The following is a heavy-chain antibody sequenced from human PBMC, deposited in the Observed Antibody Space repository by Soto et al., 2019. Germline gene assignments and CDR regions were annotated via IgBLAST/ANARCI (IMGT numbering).Heavy chain of an antibody. CDR3: AKDLFSSASKHT. V-gene: IGHV3-21*01. CDR1: GFTFSSYS. Sequence: GGSLRLSCAASGFTFSSYSMNWVRQAPGKGLEWVSSISSSSSYIYYADSVKGRFTISRDNAKNSLYLQMNSLRAEDTAVYYCAKDLFSSASKHTWGQATMVTVSS. CDR2: ISSSSSYI. D-gene: IGHD6-19*01. J-gene: IGHJ3*01.